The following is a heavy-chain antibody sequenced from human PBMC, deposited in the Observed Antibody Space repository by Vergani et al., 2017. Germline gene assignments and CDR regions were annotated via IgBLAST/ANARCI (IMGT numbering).Heavy chain of an antibody. CDR3: ARGSCLGGSCYKPLFDY. CDR2: IYSTGST. V-gene: IGHV4-59*13. D-gene: IGHD2-15*01. CDR1: GGSFNTYY. J-gene: IGHJ4*02. Sequence: QVQLEESGPGLVKPSETLSLTCTVSGGSFNTYYWSWIRQSPVKGLEWIGYIYSTGSTNYNPSLNSRVTMSVDTSKNQFSLKLRSVTAADTAVYFCARGSCLGGSCYKPLFDYWGQGILVTVSS.